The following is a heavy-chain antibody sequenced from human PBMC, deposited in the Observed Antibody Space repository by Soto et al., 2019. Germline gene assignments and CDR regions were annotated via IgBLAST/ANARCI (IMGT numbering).Heavy chain of an antibody. D-gene: IGHD5-12*01. Sequence: GGSLRLSCAASGFTFSSYSMNWVRQAPGKGLEWVSSISSSSSYIYYADSVKGRFTISRDNAKNSLYLQMNSLRAEDTAVYYCFLFGGYESTFDYWGQGTLVTVSS. V-gene: IGHV3-21*01. CDR1: GFTFSSYS. CDR2: ISSSSSYI. J-gene: IGHJ4*02. CDR3: FLFGGYESTFDY.